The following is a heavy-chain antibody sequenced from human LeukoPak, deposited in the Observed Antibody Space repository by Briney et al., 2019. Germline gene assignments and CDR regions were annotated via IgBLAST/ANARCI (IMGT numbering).Heavy chain of an antibody. J-gene: IGHJ4*02. V-gene: IGHV4-30-2*01. CDR3: ARGSNWNYEGYFGY. CDR2: IYHSGST. D-gene: IGHD1-7*01. Sequence: SQTLSLTCTVSGGSISSGGYYWSWIRQPPGKGLEWIGYIYHSGSTYYNPSLKSRVTISVDRSKNQFSLKLSSVTVADTAVYYCARGSNWNYEGYFGYWGQGTLVTVSS. CDR1: GGSISSGGYY.